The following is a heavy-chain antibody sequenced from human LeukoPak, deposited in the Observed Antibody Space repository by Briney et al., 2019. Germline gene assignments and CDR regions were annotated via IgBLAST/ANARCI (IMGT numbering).Heavy chain of an antibody. CDR1: GFIVSTNY. CDR3: ASNTGD. J-gene: IGHJ4*02. CDR2: ISRDGNDQ. D-gene: IGHD1-14*01. Sequence: GGSLRLSCVASGFIVSTNYMGWVRQAPGERLEWVATISRDGNDQYYADSVKGRFTISKDNSRNILYLQMNNLGAEDTAVYYCASNTGDWGQGTLVTVSS. V-gene: IGHV3-30*03.